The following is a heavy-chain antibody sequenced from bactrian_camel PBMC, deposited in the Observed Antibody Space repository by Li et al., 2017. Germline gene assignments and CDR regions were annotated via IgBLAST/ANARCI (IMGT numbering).Heavy chain of an antibody. CDR2: IDRDGRA. Sequence: QVQLVESGGGSVQAGESRRLSCVTSGYTSTTSCVAWVRQAPGKQREGVVSIDRDGRATYADSMKGRFIISWDNAKTSLYLEMNNLKPEDTAIYYRAASIGDQYCSGSALIRAQEKGKGYRGQGTQVTVS. J-gene: IGHJ6*01. V-gene: IGHV3S53*01. CDR1: GYTSTTSC. CDR3: AASIGDQYCSGSALIRAQEKGKGY. D-gene: IGHD2*01.